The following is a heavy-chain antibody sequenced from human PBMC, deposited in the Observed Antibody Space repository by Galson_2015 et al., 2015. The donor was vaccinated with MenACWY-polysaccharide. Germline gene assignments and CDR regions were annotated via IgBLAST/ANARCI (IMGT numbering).Heavy chain of an antibody. D-gene: IGHD1-26*01. J-gene: IGHJ4*02. V-gene: IGHV1-8*01. Sequence: SVKVSCKASGYTFTSYDINWVRQATGQGLELMGWMNPKTGNTGYAQKFQGRVTMTRNTSISTAYMELSSLRSEDTAVYYCARGVGATSRPTYWGQGTLVTVSS. CDR2: MNPKTGNT. CDR1: GYTFTSYD. CDR3: ARGVGATSRPTY.